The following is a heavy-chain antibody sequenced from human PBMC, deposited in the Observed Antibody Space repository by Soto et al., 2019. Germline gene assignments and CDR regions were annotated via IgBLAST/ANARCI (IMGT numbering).Heavy chain of an antibody. CDR3: ANDYNHYEGYGMDV. D-gene: IGHD4-4*01. CDR1: GVTFSTYT. J-gene: IGHJ6*02. Sequence: QVQLVQSGAEVKKPGSSVKVSCKTSGVTFSTYTINWVRQAPGQGLEWMGGIIPIFVTANYAQKFQGRVTITADKSTSTAYMELSSLTSEDTAIYYCANDYNHYEGYGMDVWGQGTPVTVSS. V-gene: IGHV1-69*06. CDR2: IIPIFVTA.